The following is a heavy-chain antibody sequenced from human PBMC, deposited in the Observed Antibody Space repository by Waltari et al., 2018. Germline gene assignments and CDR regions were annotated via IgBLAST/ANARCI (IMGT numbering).Heavy chain of an antibody. J-gene: IGHJ6*02. V-gene: IGHV3-9*01. CDR1: GFTFSSYW. D-gene: IGHD2-15*01. Sequence: EVQLVESGGGLVQPGGSLRLSCAASGFTFSSYWMSWVRQAPGKGLEWVSGISWNSGSIGYADSVKGRFTISRDNAKNSLYLQMNSLRAEDTALYYCAKDIGCSGGSCYSGSYYYYGMDVWGQGTTVTVSS. CDR2: ISWNSGSI. CDR3: AKDIGCSGGSCYSGSYYYYGMDV.